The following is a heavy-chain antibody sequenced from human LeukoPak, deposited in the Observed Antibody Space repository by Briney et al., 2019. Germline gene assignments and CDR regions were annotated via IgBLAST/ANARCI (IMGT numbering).Heavy chain of an antibody. CDR2: IDPSDSYT. CDR3: ARHPHPTTVLDY. Sequence: GESLRISCKGSGYSFTSYCISWVRQMPGKGLEWMGRIDPSDSYTNYSPSFQGHVTISADKSISTAYLQWSSLKASHTAMYFCARHPHPTTVLDYWGQGTLVTVSS. J-gene: IGHJ4*02. D-gene: IGHD4-17*01. V-gene: IGHV5-10-1*01. CDR1: GYSFTSYC.